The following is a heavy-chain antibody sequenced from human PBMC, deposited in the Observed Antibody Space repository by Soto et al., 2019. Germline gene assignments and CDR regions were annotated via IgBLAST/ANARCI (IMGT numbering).Heavy chain of an antibody. Sequence: EVQLVESGGGLVQPGGSLRLSCAASGFTFSDHYMDWVRQAPGKGLEWVGRTRNKANSYTTEYAASVKGRFTISRDDSKNSLYLQMNSLKTEDTAVYYCAREPQMGDYFDYWGQGTPVTVSS. CDR2: TRNKANSYTT. J-gene: IGHJ4*02. CDR1: GFTFSDHY. V-gene: IGHV3-72*01. CDR3: AREPQMGDYFDY. D-gene: IGHD1-26*01.